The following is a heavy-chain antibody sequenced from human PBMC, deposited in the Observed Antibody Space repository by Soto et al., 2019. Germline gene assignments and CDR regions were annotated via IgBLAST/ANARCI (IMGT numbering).Heavy chain of an antibody. CDR1: GFTFSNYG. V-gene: IGHV3-30*18. CDR2: ILYDGSNK. Sequence: LRLSCAASGFTFSNYGMHWVRQTPGKGLEWVALILYDGSNKYYADSVKGRFTISRDNSKNTLYLQVSSLRAEDTAVYYCAKSRDAYNFYFYYGMDVWGQGTSVTVSS. CDR3: AKSRDAYNFYFYYGMDV. J-gene: IGHJ6*02. D-gene: IGHD1-1*01.